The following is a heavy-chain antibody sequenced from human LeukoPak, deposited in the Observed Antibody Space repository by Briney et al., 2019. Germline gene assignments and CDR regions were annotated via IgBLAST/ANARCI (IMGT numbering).Heavy chain of an antibody. CDR3: AREYYYDTDAGNY. CDR2: ITGSGTYI. J-gene: IGHJ4*02. Sequence: GGSLRLSCAASGFTFSRSSMSWVRQAPGKGPEWVSSITGSGTYIYYADSVKGRFTISRDNIQRSVYLQMNSLRAEGTAVYYCAREYYYDTDAGNYWGPGTLVTVSS. V-gene: IGHV3-21*01. D-gene: IGHD3-22*01. CDR1: GFTFSRSS.